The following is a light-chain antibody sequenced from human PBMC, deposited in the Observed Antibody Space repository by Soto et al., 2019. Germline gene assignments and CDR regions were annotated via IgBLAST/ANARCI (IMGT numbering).Light chain of an antibody. CDR1: SSDVGSYNL. CDR2: EVS. V-gene: IGLV2-23*02. CDR3: CSYAGSFYV. Sequence: QSALNQPASVFGSPGQSITISCTGASSDVGSYNLVSWYQQHPGKAPKLMIYEVSKRPSGVSNRFSGSKSGNTASLTISGPLFYFEADYYCCSYAGSFYVFGTGTKVPVL. J-gene: IGLJ1*01.